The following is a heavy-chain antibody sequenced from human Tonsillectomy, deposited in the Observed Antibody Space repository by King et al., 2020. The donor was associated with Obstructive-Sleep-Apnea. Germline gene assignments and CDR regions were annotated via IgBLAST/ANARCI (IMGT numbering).Heavy chain of an antibody. J-gene: IGHJ4*02. V-gene: IGHV4-59*01. Sequence: VQLQESGPGLVKPSETLSLTCTVSGGSISSYSWSWIRQPPGKGLEWIGYIYYSGSTNYNPSLKSRVTISVDTSKNQFSLKLSSVTAADTAVYYCAGVRSLVVPAAMTYYFDYWGQGTLVTVSS. CDR1: GGSISSYS. CDR3: AGVRSLVVPAAMTYYFDY. CDR2: IYYSGST. D-gene: IGHD2-2*01.